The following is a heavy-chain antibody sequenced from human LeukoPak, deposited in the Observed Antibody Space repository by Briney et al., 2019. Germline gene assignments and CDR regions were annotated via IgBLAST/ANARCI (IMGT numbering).Heavy chain of an antibody. J-gene: IGHJ4*02. CDR2: ISAYNGNT. V-gene: IGHV1-18*01. D-gene: IGHD3-10*01. CDR3: ARGRRITMVRGAQRYFDY. CDR1: GYTFTSYG. Sequence: VKVSCKASGYTFTSYGISWVRQAPGQGLEWMGWISAYNGNTNYAQKLQGRVTMTTDTSTSTAYMELRSLRSDDTAVYYCARGRRITMVRGAQRYFDYWGQGTLVTVSS.